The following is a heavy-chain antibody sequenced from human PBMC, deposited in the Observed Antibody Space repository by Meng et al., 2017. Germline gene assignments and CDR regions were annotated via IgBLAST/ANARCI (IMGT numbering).Heavy chain of an antibody. CDR1: GGSFSGYY. V-gene: IGHV4-34*01. CDR3: ARGVQCSTSCYIDY. CDR2: INHSGST. Sequence: QVQLQQVGEGRLKPSETLSLTCAVFGGSFSGYYWSWIRQPPGKGLEWIGEINHSGSTNYNPSLKSRVTISVDTSKNQFSLKLSSVTAADTAVYYCARGVQCSTSCYIDYWGQGTLVTVSS. J-gene: IGHJ4*02. D-gene: IGHD2-2*02.